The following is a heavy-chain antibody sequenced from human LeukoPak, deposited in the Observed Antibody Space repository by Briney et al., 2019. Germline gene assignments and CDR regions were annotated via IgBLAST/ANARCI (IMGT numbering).Heavy chain of an antibody. Sequence: PGRSLRLSCAASGFTFSSYAMHWVRQAPGKGLEWVAVISYDGSNKYYADSVKGRFTISRDNSKNTLYLQMGSLRAEDMAVYYCARAQQQLVDYWGQGTLVTVSS. CDR3: ARAQQQLVDY. J-gene: IGHJ4*02. CDR1: GFTFSSYA. D-gene: IGHD6-13*01. V-gene: IGHV3-30*14. CDR2: ISYDGSNK.